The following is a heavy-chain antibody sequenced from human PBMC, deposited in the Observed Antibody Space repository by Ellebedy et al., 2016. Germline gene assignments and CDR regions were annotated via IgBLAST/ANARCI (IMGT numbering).Heavy chain of an antibody. CDR1: GFTFSDYY. V-gene: IGHV3-11*03. CDR3: ARLRSVLRGDAFDI. J-gene: IGHJ3*02. D-gene: IGHD4-17*01. Sequence: GGSLRLSXAASGFTFSDYYMSWIRQAPGKGLEWVSYISSSSSYTNYADSVKGRFTISRDNAKNSLYLQMNSLRAEDTAVYYCARLRSVLRGDAFDIWGQGTMVTVSS. CDR2: ISSSSSYT.